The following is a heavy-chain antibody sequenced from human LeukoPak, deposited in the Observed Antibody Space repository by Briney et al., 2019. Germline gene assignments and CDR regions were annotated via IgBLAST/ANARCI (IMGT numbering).Heavy chain of an antibody. CDR2: INSDGSST. V-gene: IGHV3-74*01. CDR3: ARVLVEQQLDY. Sequence: GGSLRLSCAASGFTFSSYWMHWVRQAPGKGLVWVSRINSDGSSTSYADSVKGRFTISRDNAKNSLYLQMNSLRAEDTAVYYCARVLVEQQLDYWGQGTLVTVSS. CDR1: GFTFSSYW. J-gene: IGHJ4*02. D-gene: IGHD6-13*01.